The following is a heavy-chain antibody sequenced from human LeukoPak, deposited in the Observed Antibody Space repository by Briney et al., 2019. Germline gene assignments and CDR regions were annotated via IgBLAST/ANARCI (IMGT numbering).Heavy chain of an antibody. V-gene: IGHV3-21*01. CDR3: ARVADYWQQLGPQGPGDV. CDR1: GFTFSSNW. J-gene: IGHJ6*04. CDR2: ISSSSSYI. D-gene: IGHD6-13*01. Sequence: PGGSLRLSCAASGFTFSSNWMHWVRQVPGKGLEWVSSISSSSSYIYYADSVKGRFTISRDNAKNSLYLQMNSLRAEDTAVYYCARVADYWQQLGPQGPGDVWGKGTTVTVSS.